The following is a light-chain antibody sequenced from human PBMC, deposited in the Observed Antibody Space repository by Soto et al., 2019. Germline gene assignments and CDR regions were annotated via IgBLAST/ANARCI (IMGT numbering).Light chain of an antibody. CDR2: WAS. CDR1: QSVLYSSNNKNY. V-gene: IGKV4-1*01. Sequence: DIVMTQSPDSLAVSLGERATINCKSSQSVLYSSNNKNYLAWYQQKPGQPPKLLIYWASNRKSGVPDRFSGSGSGTDFTLTISSLQAEDVAFYYCQQYYSTPLTFGGGTKVEIK. J-gene: IGKJ4*01. CDR3: QQYYSTPLT.